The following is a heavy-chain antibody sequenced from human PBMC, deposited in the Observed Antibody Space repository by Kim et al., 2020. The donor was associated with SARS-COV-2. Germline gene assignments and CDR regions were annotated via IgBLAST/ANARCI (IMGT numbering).Heavy chain of an antibody. CDR3: AREGHSSGRAGTFDY. Sequence: DAVQGRVTVSRDNSQKTLFLEIGSVRPEDTAVYYCAREGHSSGRAGTFDYWGQGTLVTVSS. D-gene: IGHD6-19*01. V-gene: IGHV3-30*15. J-gene: IGHJ4*02.